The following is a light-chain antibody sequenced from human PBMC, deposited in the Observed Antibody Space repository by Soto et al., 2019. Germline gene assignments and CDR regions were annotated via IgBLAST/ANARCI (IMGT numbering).Light chain of an antibody. J-gene: IGKJ1*01. V-gene: IGKV3-11*01. CDR3: QQRSNWPVT. CDR1: QSVSSY. CDR2: DAS. Sequence: EIVFTHSPGTLSLSPGERATLSCRASQSVSSYLAWYQQKHGQAPRLLIYDASTRATGISARFSGSGSGTDFTLTISSLEPEDFAVYYCQQRSNWPVTFGQGTKV.